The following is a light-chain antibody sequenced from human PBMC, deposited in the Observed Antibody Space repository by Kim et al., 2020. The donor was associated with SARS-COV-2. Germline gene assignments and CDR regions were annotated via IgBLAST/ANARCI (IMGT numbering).Light chain of an antibody. J-gene: IGKJ1*01. CDR3: LHGLQWPYT. Sequence: DVVMTQSPLSLPVTPGQPASISCRSSQSLVHSNGNTYLSWFHQRPGRSPRRLIYEVSTRDSGVPDRISGSGSATDFTLRISRVEAEDVGIYYCLHGLQWPYTFGQGTKVDIK. CDR2: EVS. V-gene: IGKV2-30*02. CDR1: QSLVHSNGNTY.